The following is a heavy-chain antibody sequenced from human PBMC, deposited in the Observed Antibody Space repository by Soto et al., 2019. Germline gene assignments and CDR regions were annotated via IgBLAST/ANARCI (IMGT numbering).Heavy chain of an antibody. Sequence: SVKVSCKASGGTFSSYAISWVRQAPGQGLEWMGGIIPIFGTANYAQKFQGRVTITADESTSTAYMELSSLRSEDTAVYYCARVQGYYDSIGYKYNWCDPCGQGTLFSVSS. CDR1: GGTFSSYA. V-gene: IGHV1-69*13. D-gene: IGHD3-22*01. CDR3: ARVQGYYDSIGYKYNWCDP. CDR2: IIPIFGTA. J-gene: IGHJ5*02.